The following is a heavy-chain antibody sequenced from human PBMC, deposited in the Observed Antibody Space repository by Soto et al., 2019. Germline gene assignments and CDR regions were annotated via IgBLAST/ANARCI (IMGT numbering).Heavy chain of an antibody. Sequence: SETLSLTCTVSGGSVSSGSYYRSWIRQPPGKGLEWIGYIYYSGSTNYNPSLKSRVTISVDTSKNQFSLKLSSVTAADTAVYYCARGAMARVRGVITHYYYYYGMDVWGQGTTVTVSS. D-gene: IGHD3-10*01. J-gene: IGHJ6*02. CDR1: GGSVSSGSYY. CDR3: ARGAMARVRGVITHYYYYYGMDV. V-gene: IGHV4-61*01. CDR2: IYYSGST.